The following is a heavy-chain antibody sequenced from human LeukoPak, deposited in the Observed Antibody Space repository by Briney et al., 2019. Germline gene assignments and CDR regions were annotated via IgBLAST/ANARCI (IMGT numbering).Heavy chain of an antibody. Sequence: GGSLRLSCAASGFTFSSYAMSWVRQAPGKGLEWVSAISGSGGSTYYADSVKGRFTISRDNSKNTLYLQMNSLRAEDTAVYYGAKDSSGYFWSSDAFAIWGQGTMVTVSS. CDR1: GFTFSSYA. CDR3: AKDSSGYFWSSDAFAI. CDR2: ISGSGGST. J-gene: IGHJ3*02. V-gene: IGHV3-23*01. D-gene: IGHD3-22*01.